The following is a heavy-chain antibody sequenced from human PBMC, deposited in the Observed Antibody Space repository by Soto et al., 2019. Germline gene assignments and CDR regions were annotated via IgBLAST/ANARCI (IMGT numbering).Heavy chain of an antibody. CDR3: ARCSLVVVPAPGFDP. V-gene: IGHV4-31*03. D-gene: IGHD2-2*01. J-gene: IGHJ5*02. CDR2: IYYSGTT. CDR1: GGSISSGGYY. Sequence: SETLSLTCTVSGGSISSGGYYWSWIRQHPGKGLEWIGYIYYSGTTYYNPSLKSRVTISVDTSKNQFSLKLSAVSAADTALYYCARCSLVVVPAPGFDPWGRGTLVTVSS.